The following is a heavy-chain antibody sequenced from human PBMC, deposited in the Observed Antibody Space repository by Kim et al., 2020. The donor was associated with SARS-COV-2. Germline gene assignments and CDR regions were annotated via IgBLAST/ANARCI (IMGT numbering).Heavy chain of an antibody. Sequence: SETLSLTCTVSGGSISSYYWSWIRQPPGKGLEWIGYIYYSGSTNYNPSLKSRVTISVDTSKNQFSLKLSSVTAADTAVYYCARLGYSSGYYPIEAFDIWGQGTMVTVSS. CDR1: GGSISSYY. D-gene: IGHD3-22*01. CDR3: ARLGYSSGYYPIEAFDI. V-gene: IGHV4-59*08. J-gene: IGHJ3*02. CDR2: IYYSGST.